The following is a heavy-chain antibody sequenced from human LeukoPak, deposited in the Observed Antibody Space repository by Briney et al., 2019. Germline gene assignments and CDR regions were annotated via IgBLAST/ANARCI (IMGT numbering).Heavy chain of an antibody. J-gene: IGHJ3*02. CDR1: GYSFTSYW. V-gene: IGHV5-51*01. CDR2: IYPGDSDT. Sequence: GESLKISFKGSGYSFTSYWIGWVRPMPGKGLEWMGIIYPGDSDTRYSPSFQGQVTISADKSISTAYLQWGSLKASDTAMYYCARPMTTVTIDAFDIWGQGTMVTVSS. D-gene: IGHD4-17*01. CDR3: ARPMTTVTIDAFDI.